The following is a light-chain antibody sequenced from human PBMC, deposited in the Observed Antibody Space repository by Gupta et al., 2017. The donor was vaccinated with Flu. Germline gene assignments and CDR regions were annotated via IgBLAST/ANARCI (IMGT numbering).Light chain of an antibody. V-gene: IGLV2-11*01. CDR2: EVT. CDR3: CSDAVSRA. Sequence: QSALTQPRSVSGSPGQSVAISCTVTSSDVGAYNYVSWYQQHPGKAPKLIIVEVTNGPSGVPSGFSGSTSGNTASLTLSGREAEDEDDYYYCSDAVSRAFGTGTKVTVL. J-gene: IGLJ1*01. CDR1: SSDVGAYNY.